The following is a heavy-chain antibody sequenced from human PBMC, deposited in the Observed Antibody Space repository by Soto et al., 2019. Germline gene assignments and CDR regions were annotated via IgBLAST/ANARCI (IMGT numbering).Heavy chain of an antibody. V-gene: IGHV4-34*01. CDR3: VRLSGVVLAAASGDY. CDR1: RGSFSGYY. J-gene: IGHJ4*02. CDR2: ISHSGST. Sequence: PSETLSLTCAVYRGSFSGYYWTWIRQPPGKGLEWIGEISHSGSTNYNPSLKSRVTISLDTSKNQFSLKLTSVTAADTAVYYCVRLSGVVLAAASGDYWGQGTLVTVSS. D-gene: IGHD2-15*01.